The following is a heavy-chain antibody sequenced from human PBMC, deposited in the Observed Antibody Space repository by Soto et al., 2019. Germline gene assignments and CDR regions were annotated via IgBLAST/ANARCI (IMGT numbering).Heavy chain of an antibody. CDR2: ISAYNGNT. J-gene: IGHJ3*02. D-gene: IGHD3-3*01. V-gene: IGHV1-18*01. CDR3: ASQIGYYDFWSGYLDAFDI. CDR1: GYTFTSYA. Sequence: ASVKVSCKASGYTFTSYASSWVRQAPGQGLEWMGWISAYNGNTNYAQKFQGRVTMTRNTSISTAYMELSSLRSEDTAVYYCASQIGYYDFWSGYLDAFDIWGQGTMVTVSS.